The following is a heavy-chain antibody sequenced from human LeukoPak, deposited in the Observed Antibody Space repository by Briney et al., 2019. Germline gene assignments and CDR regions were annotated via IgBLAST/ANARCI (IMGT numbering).Heavy chain of an antibody. Sequence: ASVKVSCKTSGYTFTRYDINWVRQATGQRLEWMGWMNPNTGHTAYAPKFQGRVTFTRNTSVSTAYMELNILISEDTAVYFCARGGITGTDAEYYYYYMDVWGKGTTVTVSS. D-gene: IGHD1-7*01. CDR1: GYTFTRYD. CDR2: MNPNTGHT. J-gene: IGHJ6*03. V-gene: IGHV1-8*03. CDR3: ARGGITGTDAEYYYYYMDV.